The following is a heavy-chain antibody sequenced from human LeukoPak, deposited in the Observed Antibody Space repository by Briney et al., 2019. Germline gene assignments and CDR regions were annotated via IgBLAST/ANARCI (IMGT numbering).Heavy chain of an antibody. J-gene: IGHJ4*02. CDR1: GFTFSTYW. CDR2: IKGDGSST. CDR3: ARTGFDS. D-gene: IGHD1-1*01. V-gene: IGHV3-74*01. Sequence: GGSLRLSCAASGFTFSTYWMHWVRQAPGKGLVWVARIKGDGSSTAYADSVKGRFTISRDNAKNTLYLQMTSLRAEDAAVYYCARTGFDSWGQGTLVTVS.